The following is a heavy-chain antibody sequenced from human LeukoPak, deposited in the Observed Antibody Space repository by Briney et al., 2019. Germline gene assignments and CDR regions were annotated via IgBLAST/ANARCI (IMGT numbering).Heavy chain of an antibody. V-gene: IGHV3-30*02. Sequence: PGGSLRLSCAASGFTFSSYGMHWVRQAPGKGLEWVAFLRYDGSNKYYADSVKGRFTISRDNSKNTLYLQMNSLRAEDKAVYYCAKDKNPKIYDSSGYADYWGQGTLVTVSS. CDR3: AKDKNPKIYDSSGYADY. J-gene: IGHJ4*02. D-gene: IGHD3-22*01. CDR2: LRYDGSNK. CDR1: GFTFSSYG.